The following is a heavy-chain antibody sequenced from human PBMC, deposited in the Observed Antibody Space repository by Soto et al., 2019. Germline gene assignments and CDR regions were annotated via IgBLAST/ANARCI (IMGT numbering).Heavy chain of an antibody. CDR2: IWYDGSDK. V-gene: IGHV3-33*01. CDR1: GFILSGFV. CDR3: AFGNLTYYFDS. Sequence: GGSVSHCCAVSGFILSGFVVLWVRQAPGKGLGWVAIIWYDGSDKYYADSVKGRFTFSRDNSKNTLYLQMNSLRAEDTAVYPCAFGNLTYYFDSRGQ. D-gene: IGHD3-16*01. J-gene: IGHJ4*02.